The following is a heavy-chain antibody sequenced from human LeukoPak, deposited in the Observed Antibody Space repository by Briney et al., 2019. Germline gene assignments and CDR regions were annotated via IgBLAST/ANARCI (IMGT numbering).Heavy chain of an antibody. Sequence: SETLSLTCTVSGGSISSSSYYWGWLRQPPGKGLEWIGSIYYSGSTYYNPSLKSRVTISVDTSKSQFSLKLSSVTAADTAVYYCARRASGRTAGWFDPWGQGTLVTVSS. CDR1: GGSISSSSYY. CDR3: ARRASGRTAGWFDP. D-gene: IGHD6-19*01. V-gene: IGHV4-39*01. CDR2: IYYSGST. J-gene: IGHJ5*02.